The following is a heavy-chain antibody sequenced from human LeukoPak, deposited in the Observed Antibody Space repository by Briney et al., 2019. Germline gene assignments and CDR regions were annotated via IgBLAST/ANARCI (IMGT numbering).Heavy chain of an antibody. Sequence: PSETLSLTCTVSGGSISSYYWSWIRQPPGKGLEWIGYIYYSGSTNYNPSLKSRVTISVDTSKNQFSLKLSSVTAADTAVYYCARPQITSFGFDIWGQGTMVTVSS. CDR1: GGSISSYY. J-gene: IGHJ3*02. V-gene: IGHV4-59*12. D-gene: IGHD3-3*01. CDR3: ARPQITSFGFDI. CDR2: IYYSGST.